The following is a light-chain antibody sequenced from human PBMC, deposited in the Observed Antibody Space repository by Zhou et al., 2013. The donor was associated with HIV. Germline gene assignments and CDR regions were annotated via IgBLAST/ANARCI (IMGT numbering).Light chain of an antibody. CDR2: NIS. J-gene: IGKJ5*01. CDR3: MQALPPIT. V-gene: IGKV2-30*01. CDR1: QSLVNSDGNTY. Sequence: VMTQSPLSLPVTLGQSASISCRSSQSLVNSDGNTYLNWFQQRPGQSPRRLIYNISNRASGVPDRFSGSGSGTDFTLKISRVEAEDVGVYYCMQALPPITFGQGTRLEIK.